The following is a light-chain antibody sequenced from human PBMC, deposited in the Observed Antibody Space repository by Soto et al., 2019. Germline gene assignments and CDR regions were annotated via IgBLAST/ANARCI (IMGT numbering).Light chain of an antibody. CDR1: SSNIGKNY. J-gene: IGLJ2*01. Sequence: SVLTQPPSVSAAPGQKVTISCSGSSSNIGKNYVFWYQQLPGTAPKLLIYDNNKRPSGIPDRFSGSKSGTSATLGITGLQTGDEADYYCGTWDSSLSAVVFGEGTKVTVL. CDR3: GTWDSSLSAVV. V-gene: IGLV1-51*01. CDR2: DNN.